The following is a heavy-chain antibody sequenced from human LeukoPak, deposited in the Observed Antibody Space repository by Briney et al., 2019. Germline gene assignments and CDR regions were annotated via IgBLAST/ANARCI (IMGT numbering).Heavy chain of an antibody. Sequence: SETLSLTCTVSGGPISSYYWSWIRQPPGKGLEWIGYIYYSGSTNYNPSHKIRVTISVDTSKNQFSLKLSSVTAADTAVYYCARDSPHNYCSGGSGYSRIWGQGTLVTVSS. CDR3: ARDSPHNYCSGGSGYSRI. J-gene: IGHJ4*02. V-gene: IGHV4-59*01. D-gene: IGHD2-15*01. CDR1: GGPISSYY. CDR2: IYYSGST.